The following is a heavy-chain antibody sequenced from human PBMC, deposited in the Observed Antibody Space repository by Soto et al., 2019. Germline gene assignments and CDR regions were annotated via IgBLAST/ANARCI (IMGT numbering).Heavy chain of an antibody. CDR3: ARAEGITMFKNWFDP. Sequence: SETLSLTCTVSGGSISSYYWSWIRQPPGKGLEWIGYIYYSGSTNYNPSLKSRVTISVDTSKNQFSLKLSSVTAADTAVYYCARAEGITMFKNWFDPWGQGTLVTVSS. CDR2: IYYSGST. V-gene: IGHV4-59*01. D-gene: IGHD3-10*02. J-gene: IGHJ5*02. CDR1: GGSISSYY.